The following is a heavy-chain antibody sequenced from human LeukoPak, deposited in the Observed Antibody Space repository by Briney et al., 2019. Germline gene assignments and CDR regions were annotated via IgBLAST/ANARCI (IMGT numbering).Heavy chain of an antibody. CDR3: AGGHDSSGYYYSSGGYFDY. Sequence: ASVKVSCKASGYTFTSYAMHWVRQAPGQRLEWMGGIIPIFGTANYAQKFQGRVTITADESTSTAYMELSSLRSEDTAVYYCAGGHDSSGYYYSSGGYFDYWGQGTLVTVSS. V-gene: IGHV1-69*13. D-gene: IGHD3-22*01. CDR1: GYTFTSYA. J-gene: IGHJ4*02. CDR2: IIPIFGTA.